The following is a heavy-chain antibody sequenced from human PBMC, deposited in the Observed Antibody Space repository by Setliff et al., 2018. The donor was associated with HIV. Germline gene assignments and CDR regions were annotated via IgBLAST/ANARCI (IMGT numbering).Heavy chain of an antibody. V-gene: IGHV4-39*01. Sequence: SETLSLTCTVSGGSISSSSYYWGWIRQPPGKGLEWIGSIYYSGRTYYNPSLKSRVTTSVEKSENQFSLKLSSVTAADTAVYYCATMGRRGWFIDYWGQGTLVTVSS. CDR1: GGSISSSSYY. J-gene: IGHJ4*02. CDR2: IYYSGRT. D-gene: IGHD6-19*01. CDR3: ATMGRRGWFIDY.